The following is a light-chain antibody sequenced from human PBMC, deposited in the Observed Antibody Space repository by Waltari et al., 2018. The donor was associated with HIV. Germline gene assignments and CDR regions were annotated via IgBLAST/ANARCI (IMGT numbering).Light chain of an antibody. CDR3: QVWERSAGQPGDRYV. CDR1: NIARQS. J-gene: IGLJ1*01. V-gene: IGLV3-21*01. Sequence: SSVLTQPPSVSVAPRETAPVTCAGDNIARQSVHWYQQRPGQAPVLVMSNDKARPSGIPEGFAGSTAGNTATLTITKAEAGDEADYVCQVWERSAGQPGDRYVFGPGTKVSVL. CDR2: NDK.